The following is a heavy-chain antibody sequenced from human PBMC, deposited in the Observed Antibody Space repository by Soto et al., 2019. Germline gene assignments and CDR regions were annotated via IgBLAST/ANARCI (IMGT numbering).Heavy chain of an antibody. CDR3: AMSSSSYYYYYGMDV. D-gene: IGHD6-6*01. J-gene: IGHJ6*02. CDR1: GYTFTSYD. Sequence: GASVKVSCKASGYTFTSYDINWVLQATGQGLEWMGWMNPNSGNTGYAQKFQGRVTMTRNTSISTAYMELSSLRSEDTAVYYCAMSSSSYYYYYGMDVWGQGTTVTVSS. CDR2: MNPNSGNT. V-gene: IGHV1-8*01.